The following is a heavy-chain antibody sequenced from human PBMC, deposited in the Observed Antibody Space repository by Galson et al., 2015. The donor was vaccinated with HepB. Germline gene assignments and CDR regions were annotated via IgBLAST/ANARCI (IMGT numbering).Heavy chain of an antibody. D-gene: IGHD4-17*01. Sequence: SVKVSCKVSGYTLTELSMHWVRQAPGKGLEWMGGLDPEDGETIYAQKFQGRVTMTEDTSTDTAYMELSSLRSEDTAVYYCATLPEGAVTPYYYYYYGMDVWGQGTTVTVSS. CDR3: ATLPEGAVTPYYYYYYGMDV. CDR2: LDPEDGET. J-gene: IGHJ6*02. V-gene: IGHV1-24*01. CDR1: GYTLTELS.